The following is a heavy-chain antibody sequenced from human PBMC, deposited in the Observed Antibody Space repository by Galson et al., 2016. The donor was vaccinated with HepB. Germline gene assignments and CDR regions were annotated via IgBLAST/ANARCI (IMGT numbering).Heavy chain of an antibody. CDR1: GGSFSGHY. V-gene: IGHV4-34*01. D-gene: IGHD3-3*01. J-gene: IGHJ6*02. CDR2: INDSGST. CDR3: ARGLTIFGLGHYYYYDMDV. Sequence: ETLSLTCAVFGGSFSGHYWSWIRQPPGRGLEWIGEINDSGSTDYNPSLKSRATISVDTSKNRFSLRLSSVTAADTAVYYCARGLTIFGLGHYYYYDMDVWGQGTTVTVSS.